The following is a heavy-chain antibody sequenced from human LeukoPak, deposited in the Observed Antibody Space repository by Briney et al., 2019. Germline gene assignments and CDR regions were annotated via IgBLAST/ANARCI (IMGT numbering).Heavy chain of an antibody. J-gene: IGHJ4*02. CDR2: ISAYNGKT. CDR1: GYTFTSYG. Sequence: ASVKVSCKASGYTFTSYGISWVRQAPGQGVEWMGWISAYNGKTNYAQKLQGRVTITTETYTSTAYMEVRSLRSDDTAVYYCARGSIWKTTVTTGYWGQGTLVTVSS. D-gene: IGHD4-17*01. CDR3: ARGSIWKTTVTTGY. V-gene: IGHV1-18*01.